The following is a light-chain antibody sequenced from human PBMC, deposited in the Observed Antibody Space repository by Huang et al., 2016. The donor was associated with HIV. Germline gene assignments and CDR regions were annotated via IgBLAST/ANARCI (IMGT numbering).Light chain of an antibody. Sequence: EIVMTQSPATLSVSPGERATLSCRAGQSVSSNLAWYQQKPGQAPRLLIYGASPRATGIPARFSGSGSGTEFTLTIGSLQSEDFAVYFCQQYNNWPPTFGGGTKVEIK. V-gene: IGKV3-15*01. J-gene: IGKJ4*01. CDR1: QSVSSN. CDR2: GAS. CDR3: QQYNNWPPT.